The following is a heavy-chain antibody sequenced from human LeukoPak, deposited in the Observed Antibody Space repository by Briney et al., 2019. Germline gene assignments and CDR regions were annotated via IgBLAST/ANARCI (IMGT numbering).Heavy chain of an antibody. Sequence: PGGSLRLSCAASGFTFDDYGMSWVRQAPGKGLEWVANIKQDGSEKYYVDSVKGRFTISRDNAKNSLYLQMNSLRAEDTAVYYCARRYFDYWGQGTLVTVSS. CDR3: ARRYFDY. CDR1: GFTFDDYG. J-gene: IGHJ4*02. CDR2: IKQDGSEK. V-gene: IGHV3-7*01.